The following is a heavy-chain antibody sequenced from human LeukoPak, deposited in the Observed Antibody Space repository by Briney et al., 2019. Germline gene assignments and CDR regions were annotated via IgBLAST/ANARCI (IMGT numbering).Heavy chain of an antibody. V-gene: IGHV3-23*01. CDR3: AKPPPEESSGWVAPDYFQH. CDR2: ISGSDGST. Sequence: GGSLRLSCAASGFTFINYAMSWVRQAPGKGLEWVSAISGSDGSTYYADSVKGRFTISRDNSKNTLYLQMNSLRAEDTAVYYCAKPPPEESSGWVAPDYFQHWGQGTLVTVSS. D-gene: IGHD6-19*01. CDR1: GFTFINYA. J-gene: IGHJ1*01.